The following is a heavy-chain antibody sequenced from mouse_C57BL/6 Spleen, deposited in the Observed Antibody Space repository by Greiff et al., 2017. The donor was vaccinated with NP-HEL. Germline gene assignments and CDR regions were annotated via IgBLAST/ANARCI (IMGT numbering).Heavy chain of an antibody. CDR2: IHPNSGST. CDR3: ASYDYDDWFAY. V-gene: IGHV1-64*01. J-gene: IGHJ3*01. CDR1: GYTFTSYW. Sequence: VQLQQPGAELVKPGASVKLSCKASGYTFTSYWMHWVKQRPGQGLEWIGMIHPNSGSTNYNEKFKSKATLTVDKSSSTAYMQLSSLTSEDSAVYYCASYDYDDWFAYWGQGTLVTVSA. D-gene: IGHD2-4*01.